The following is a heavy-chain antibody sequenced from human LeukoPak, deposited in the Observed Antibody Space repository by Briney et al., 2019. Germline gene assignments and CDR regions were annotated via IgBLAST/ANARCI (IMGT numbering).Heavy chain of an antibody. CDR2: ISGSDGTT. V-gene: IGHV3-23*01. CDR1: GFTFSSYA. J-gene: IGHJ4*02. Sequence: GGSLRLSCAASGFTFSSYAMSWVRQAPGKGPEWVSGISGSDGTTHYADSVKGRFTISRDNSKNTLSLQLHSLRAEDAAVYYCAKRLWSTSGAYSPFDYWGQGTLVTVFS. D-gene: IGHD3-10*01. CDR3: AKRLWSTSGAYSPFDY.